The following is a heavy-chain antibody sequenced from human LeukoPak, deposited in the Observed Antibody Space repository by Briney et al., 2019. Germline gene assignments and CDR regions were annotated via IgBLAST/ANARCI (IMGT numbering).Heavy chain of an antibody. Sequence: GGSLRLSGAASGFTFSSYAMSWDRQAPGKGLEWVSAISGSGLSTYYPDSVTGRFTISRDNSKNSMYLQMDSLGAEDTAVYYCAKSPGYYYDSSAYTRFDYWGQGTLVTVSS. J-gene: IGHJ4*02. CDR1: GFTFSSYA. CDR2: ISGSGLST. CDR3: AKSPGYYYDSSAYTRFDY. V-gene: IGHV3-23*01. D-gene: IGHD3-22*01.